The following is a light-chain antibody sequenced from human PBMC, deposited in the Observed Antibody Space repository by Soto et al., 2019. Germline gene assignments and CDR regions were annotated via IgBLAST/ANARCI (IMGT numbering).Light chain of an antibody. Sequence: QSVLTQPPSVSGSTGQSVTISCTGTSTDFVSYNRVSWYQQPPGTAPKLIIYEASNRPSGVPDRFSGSKSGNTASLTISGLQAADEADYYCSLYTSENTYVCGTGTKGTGL. J-gene: IGLJ1*01. V-gene: IGLV2-18*01. CDR2: EAS. CDR1: STDFVSYNR. CDR3: SLYTSENTYV.